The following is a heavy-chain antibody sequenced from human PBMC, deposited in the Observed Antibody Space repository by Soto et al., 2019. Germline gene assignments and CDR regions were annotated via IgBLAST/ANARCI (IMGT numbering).Heavy chain of an antibody. CDR3: TRGPRPISTGTGAY. CDR1: GFIFKMYW. Sequence: PGGSLRLSCAASGFIFKMYWMHWVRQSPGKGLVWISRIYNDGTYSDYADSVRGRFTISRDNVNDTLYLQMNNLRAEVSGLYYCTRGPRPISTGTGAYWGQGTQVTVSS. V-gene: IGHV3-74*01. J-gene: IGHJ4*02. D-gene: IGHD3-10*01. CDR2: IYNDGTYS.